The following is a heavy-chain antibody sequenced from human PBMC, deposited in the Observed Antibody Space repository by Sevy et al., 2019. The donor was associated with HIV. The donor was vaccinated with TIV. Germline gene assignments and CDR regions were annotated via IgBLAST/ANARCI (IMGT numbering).Heavy chain of an antibody. CDR1: GYLFISFV. V-gene: IGHV1-3*01. CDR2: INVGNGNT. CDR3: TREAKQQLSQYFFDF. D-gene: IGHD6-13*01. Sequence: ASVKVSCKASGYLFISFVMHWVRQAPGQGLEWVGWINVGNGNTKYSQKFQDRVTITRDASTSTTYMDLTSLTSEDTAIYYCTREAKQQLSQYFFDFWGQGTLVTVSS. J-gene: IGHJ4*02.